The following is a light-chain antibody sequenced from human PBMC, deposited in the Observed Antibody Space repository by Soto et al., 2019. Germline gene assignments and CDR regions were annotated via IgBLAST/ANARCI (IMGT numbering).Light chain of an antibody. Sequence: QSVLTQPPSASGTPGQRVTISCSGSRSNIGSSNVYWYQQLPGTAPKLLIYKNNQRPSGGPDRFSGSKSGTSASLAISGLRSEDEADYYCAAWDDSLSAAVFGGGTQLTVL. CDR3: AAWDDSLSAAV. CDR2: KNN. CDR1: RSNIGSSN. V-gene: IGLV1-47*01. J-gene: IGLJ7*01.